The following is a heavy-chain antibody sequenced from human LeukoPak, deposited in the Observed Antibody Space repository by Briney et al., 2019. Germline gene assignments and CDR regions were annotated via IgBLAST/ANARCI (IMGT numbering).Heavy chain of an antibody. CDR3: ARGGYCSGGSCQTSYNWFDP. CDR2: IYISGST. J-gene: IGHJ5*02. CDR1: GGAFSSGSYY. V-gene: IGHV4-61*02. Sequence: SETLSLTCTVSGGAFSSGSYYWSWIRQPAGKGLEWIARIYISGSTNTNSSLDSPLTISVDTSKNHFSLKPSSMPAAATAVSFCARGGYCSGGSCQTSYNWFDPWGQGTLVTVSS. D-gene: IGHD2-15*01.